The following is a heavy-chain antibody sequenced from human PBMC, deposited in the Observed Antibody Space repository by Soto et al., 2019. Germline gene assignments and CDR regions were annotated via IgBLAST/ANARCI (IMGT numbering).Heavy chain of an antibody. CDR2: ISSSSYI. D-gene: IGHD3-9*01. Sequence: GGSLRLSCAASGFTFSSYSMNWVRQAPGKGLEWVSSISSSSYIYYADSVKGRFTISRDNAKNSLYLQMNSLRAEDTAVYYCARAPTYYDILTGSPYYFDYWGQGTLVTVSS. J-gene: IGHJ4*02. V-gene: IGHV3-21*01. CDR1: GFTFSSYS. CDR3: ARAPTYYDILTGSPYYFDY.